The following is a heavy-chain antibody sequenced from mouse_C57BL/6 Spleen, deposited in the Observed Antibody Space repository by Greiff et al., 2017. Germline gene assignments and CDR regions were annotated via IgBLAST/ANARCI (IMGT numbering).Heavy chain of an antibody. CDR1: GYTFTSYW. CDR2: IDPSDSYT. V-gene: IGHV1-50*01. J-gene: IGHJ4*01. CDR3: ASGIPTYGSSPYAMGY. D-gene: IGHD1-1*01. Sequence: QVQLQQPGAELVKPGASVKLSCKASGYTFTSYWMQWVKQRPGQGLEWIGEIDPSDSYTNYNQKFKGKATLTVDTSSSTAYMQLSSLTSEDSAVYYCASGIPTYGSSPYAMGYWGQGTSVTVSS.